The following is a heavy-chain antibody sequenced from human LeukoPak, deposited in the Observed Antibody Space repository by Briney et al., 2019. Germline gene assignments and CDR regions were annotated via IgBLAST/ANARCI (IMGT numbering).Heavy chain of an antibody. V-gene: IGHV4-34*01. CDR2: INHSGST. D-gene: IGHD2-15*01. J-gene: IGHJ5*02. CDR1: GGSFSGYY. CDR3: ARGIVVVVAATSSWFDP. Sequence: PSETLSLNCAVYGGSFSGYYWYWIRQPPGNRLEWIGEINHSGSTNYNPSLKSRVTISVDTSKNQFSLKLSSVTAADTAVYYCARGIVVVVAATSSWFDPWGQGTLVTVSS.